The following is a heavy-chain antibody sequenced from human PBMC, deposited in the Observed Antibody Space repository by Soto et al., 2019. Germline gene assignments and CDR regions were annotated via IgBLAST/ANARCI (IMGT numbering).Heavy chain of an antibody. CDR2: ISYDGSNK. V-gene: IGHV3-30-3*01. J-gene: IGHJ6*02. CDR1: GFTFSSYA. Sequence: GGSLRLSCAASGFTFSSYAMHWVRQAPGKGLEWVAVISYDGSNKYYADSVKGRFTISRDNSKNTLYLQMNSLRAEDTAVYYCARDIDRMEWLLSDHYYGMDVWGQGTTVTVSS. CDR3: ARDIDRMEWLLSDHYYGMDV. D-gene: IGHD3-3*01.